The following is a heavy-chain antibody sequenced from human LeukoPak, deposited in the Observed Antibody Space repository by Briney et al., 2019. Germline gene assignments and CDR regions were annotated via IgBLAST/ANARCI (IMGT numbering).Heavy chain of an antibody. CDR3: ARDHRASSSWYYFDY. Sequence: PGGSLRLSCAASGFTFSSYEMNWVRQAPGKGLDWVSYISSSGSTIYYADSVKGRFTISRDNAKNSLYLQMNNLRAEDTAVYYCARDHRASSSWYYFDYWGQGTLVTVSS. J-gene: IGHJ4*02. D-gene: IGHD6-13*01. CDR2: ISSSGSTI. CDR1: GFTFSSYE. V-gene: IGHV3-48*03.